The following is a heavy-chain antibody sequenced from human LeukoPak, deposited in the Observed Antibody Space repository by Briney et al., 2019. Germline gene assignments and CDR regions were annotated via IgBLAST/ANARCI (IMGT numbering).Heavy chain of an antibody. CDR2: INSDGSST. V-gene: IGHV3-74*01. CDR3: ARGSSLRHFLGIRDYYYYMDV. CDR1: GFTFSSYW. Sequence: GGSLRLSCAASGFTFSSYWMHWVRQAPGKGLVWVSRINSDGSSTSYADSVKGRFTISRDNAKNTLYLQMNSLRAEDTAVYYCARGSSLRHFLGIRDYYYYMDVWGKGTTVTVSS. D-gene: IGHD2/OR15-2a*01. J-gene: IGHJ6*03.